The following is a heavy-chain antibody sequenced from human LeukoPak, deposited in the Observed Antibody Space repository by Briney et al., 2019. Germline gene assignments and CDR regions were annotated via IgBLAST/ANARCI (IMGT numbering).Heavy chain of an antibody. Sequence: EASVKVSCKASGYTFTSYGLSWVRQAPGQGLEWMGWISTYNGNTNYAQKLQGRVTMTTDTSTATAYMELRSLRSDDTAVYYCARGGNYFRFDPWGQGTLVTVSS. D-gene: IGHD1-26*01. CDR2: ISTYNGNT. CDR1: GYTFTSYG. V-gene: IGHV1-18*01. CDR3: ARGGNYFRFDP. J-gene: IGHJ5*02.